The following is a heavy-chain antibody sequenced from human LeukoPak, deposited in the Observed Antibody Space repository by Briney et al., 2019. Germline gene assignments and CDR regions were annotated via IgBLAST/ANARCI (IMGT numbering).Heavy chain of an antibody. J-gene: IGHJ5*02. V-gene: IGHV1-69*02. Sequence: SVKVSCKASGGTFSSYTISWVRQAPGQGLEWMGRIVPILGIANYAQKFQGRVTITADKSTSTAYMELSSLRSEDTAVYYCARGPAQATYYDFWSGSTTSNWFDPWGQGTLVTVSS. CDR2: IVPILGIA. D-gene: IGHD3-3*01. CDR3: ARGPAQATYYDFWSGSTTSNWFDP. CDR1: GGTFSSYT.